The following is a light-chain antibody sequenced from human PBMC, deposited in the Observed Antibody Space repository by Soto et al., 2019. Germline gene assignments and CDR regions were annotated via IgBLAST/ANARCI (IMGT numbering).Light chain of an antibody. CDR3: SSYTSSSTYV. Sequence: QSALTQPASVSGSPGQSITISCTGTSSDVGGYNYVSWYQQYPRKAPKLMIYEVSNRPSGVSNRFSGSKSGNTASLTISGLQAEDEADYYCSSYTSSSTYVFGTGTKVTVL. V-gene: IGLV2-14*01. J-gene: IGLJ1*01. CDR2: EVS. CDR1: SSDVGGYNY.